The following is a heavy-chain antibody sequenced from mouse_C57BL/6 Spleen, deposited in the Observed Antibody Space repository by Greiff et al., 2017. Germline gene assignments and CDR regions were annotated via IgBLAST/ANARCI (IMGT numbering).Heavy chain of an antibody. J-gene: IGHJ3*01. D-gene: IGHD1-1*01. CDR1: GYTFTSYW. CDR3: ASGYYGSSYLAWFAY. V-gene: IGHV1-69*01. CDR2: IDPSDSYT. Sequence: QVQLQQPGAELVMPGASVKLSCKASGYTFTSYWMHWVKQRPGQGLEWIGEIDPSDSYTNYNQKFKGKSTLTVDKSSSTAYMQLSSLTSEDSAVYYCASGYYGSSYLAWFAYWGQGTLVTVSA.